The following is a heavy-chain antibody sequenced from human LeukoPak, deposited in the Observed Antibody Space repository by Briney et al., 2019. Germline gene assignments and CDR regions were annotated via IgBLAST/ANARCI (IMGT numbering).Heavy chain of an antibody. Sequence: PGGSLRLSCAASGFNFNTYWMSWVRQAPGKGLEWVANIKQDGSENFYVDSVKGRFTISRDNSKNSLYLQMDSLRAEDTAIYYCATYRQVLLPFESWGQGTLVTVSS. V-gene: IGHV3-7*01. CDR3: ATYRQVLLPFES. D-gene: IGHD2-8*02. CDR2: IKQDGSEN. J-gene: IGHJ4*02. CDR1: GFNFNTYW.